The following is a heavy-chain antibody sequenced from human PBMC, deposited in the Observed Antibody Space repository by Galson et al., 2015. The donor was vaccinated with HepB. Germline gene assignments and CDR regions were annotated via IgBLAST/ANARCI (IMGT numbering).Heavy chain of an antibody. CDR2: ISYDGSNK. Sequence: SLRLSCAASGFTFSSHGMHWVRQAPGRGLEWVAVISYDGSNKYYADSVKGRFTISRDNSKNTLYLQMNSLRAEDTAVYYCAKDPKLYPYGSRDYSDYSGQATLVTLSS. V-gene: IGHV3-30*18. D-gene: IGHD3-22*01. J-gene: IGHJ4*02. CDR3: AKDPKLYPYGSRDYSDY. CDR1: GFTFSSHG.